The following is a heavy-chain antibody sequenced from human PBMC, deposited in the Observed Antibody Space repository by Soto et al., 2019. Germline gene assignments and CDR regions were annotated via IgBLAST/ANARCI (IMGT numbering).Heavy chain of an antibody. CDR1: GFTFSSYG. CDR2: IWYDGSNK. V-gene: IGHV3-33*01. CDR3: ARDYGSGSYYKKSYFQH. J-gene: IGHJ1*01. Sequence: QVQLVESGGGVVQPGSSLRLSCAAYGFTFSSYGMHWVRQAPGKGLEWVAVIWYDGSNKYYADSVKGRFTISRDNSKNTLYLQMNSLRAEDTAVYYCARDYGSGSYYKKSYFQHWGQGTLVTVSS. D-gene: IGHD3-10*01.